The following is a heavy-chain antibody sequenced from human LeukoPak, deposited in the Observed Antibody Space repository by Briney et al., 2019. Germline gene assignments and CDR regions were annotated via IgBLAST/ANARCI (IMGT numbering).Heavy chain of an antibody. CDR2: ISNDGVNK. CDR1: GFTFSSYA. CDR3: AKQLGYCSDGSCYFPY. J-gene: IGHJ4*02. Sequence: GSLRLSCAASGFTFSSYAMHWVRQAPGKGLEWVATISNDGVNKYYADSVKGRFAISRDNSRNTLYLQVNSLRAEDTAVCYCAKQLGYCSDGSCYFPYWGQGTLVTVSS. V-gene: IGHV3-30-3*02. D-gene: IGHD2-15*01.